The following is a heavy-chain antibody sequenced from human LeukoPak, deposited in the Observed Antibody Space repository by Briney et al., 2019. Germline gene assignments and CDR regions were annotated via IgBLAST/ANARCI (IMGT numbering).Heavy chain of an antibody. CDR1: GGSISSSSYY. V-gene: IGHV4-39*07. Sequence: SETLSLTCTVSGGSISSSSYYWGWIRQPPGKGLEWIGSIYYSGSTYYNPSLKSRVTISVDTSKNQFSLKLSSVTAADTAVYYCARDEAGYSSSWYAKFRVARGRFDPWGQGTLVTVSS. D-gene: IGHD6-13*01. CDR3: ARDEAGYSSSWYAKFRVARGRFDP. CDR2: IYYSGST. J-gene: IGHJ5*02.